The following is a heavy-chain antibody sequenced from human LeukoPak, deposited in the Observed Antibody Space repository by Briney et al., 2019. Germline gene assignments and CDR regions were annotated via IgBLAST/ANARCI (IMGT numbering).Heavy chain of an antibody. D-gene: IGHD5-18*01. CDR2: ISGSGGST. V-gene: IGHV3-23*01. CDR3: AKDQYGVDTAMAAP. Sequence: GGSLRLSCAASGFTFSSYAMSWVRQAPGKGLEWVSAISGSGGSTYYADSVKGRFTISRDNSKNTLYLQMNSLRAKDTAVYYCAKDQYGVDTAMAAPWGQGTLVTVSS. J-gene: IGHJ5*02. CDR1: GFTFSSYA.